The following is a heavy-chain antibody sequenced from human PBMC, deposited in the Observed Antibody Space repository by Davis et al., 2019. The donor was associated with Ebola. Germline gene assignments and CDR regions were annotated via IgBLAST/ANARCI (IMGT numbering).Heavy chain of an antibody. CDR2: IYYSGST. D-gene: IGHD3-10*01. CDR3: ARARGAGSWFDP. CDR1: GGSISSSSYY. V-gene: IGHV4-39*01. Sequence: GSLRLSCTVSGGSISSSSYYWGWIRQPPGKGLEWIGSIYYSGSTYYNPSLKSRVTISVDTSKNQFSLKLSSVTAADTAVYYCARARGAGSWFDPWGQGTLVTVSS. J-gene: IGHJ5*02.